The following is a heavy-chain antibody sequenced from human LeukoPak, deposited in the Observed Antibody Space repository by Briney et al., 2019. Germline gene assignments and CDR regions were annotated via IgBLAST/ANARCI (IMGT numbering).Heavy chain of an antibody. CDR3: ARGGGVLLWFGEPVSYYYYGMDV. J-gene: IGHJ6*02. D-gene: IGHD3-10*01. Sequence: SETLSLTCAVSGGSLSGYYWSWIRQPPGKGLEWIGEIKHSESTNFNPSLKSRVTISVDTSKNQFSLKLSSVTAADTAVYYCARGGGVLLWFGEPVSYYYYGMDVWGQGTTVTVSS. CDR1: GGSLSGYY. V-gene: IGHV4-34*01. CDR2: IKHSEST.